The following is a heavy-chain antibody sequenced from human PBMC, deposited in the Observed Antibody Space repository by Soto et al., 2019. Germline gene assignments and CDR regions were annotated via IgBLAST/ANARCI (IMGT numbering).Heavy chain of an antibody. CDR1: GGSISSSHW. CDR3: ARGPDLGWD. Sequence: QVQLQESGPGLVKPSGTLSLTCAVSGGSISSSHWWSWVHQPPGKGLEWIGEIYHSGTTNYNPSLKSRLNISIDKSKNQISLILSSVTAADTAVYYCARGPDLGWDWGQGTLVTVSS. CDR2: IYHSGTT. J-gene: IGHJ4*02. V-gene: IGHV4-4*02. D-gene: IGHD2-21*01.